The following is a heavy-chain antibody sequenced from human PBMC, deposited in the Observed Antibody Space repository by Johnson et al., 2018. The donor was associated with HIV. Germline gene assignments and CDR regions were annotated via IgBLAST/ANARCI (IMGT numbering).Heavy chain of an antibody. CDR3: ARDWSWRGSLKGGGAFDI. Sequence: HLVESGGGVVQPGRSLRLSCAASGFSFSSYAMHWVRQAPGKGLEWVANIKQDGSEKYYVDSVKGRFTISRDNSENTLYLQMNSLRAEDTAVFFCARDWSWRGSLKGGGAFDIWGQGTLVTVSS. V-gene: IGHV3-7*01. D-gene: IGHD1-26*01. CDR2: IKQDGSEK. J-gene: IGHJ3*02. CDR1: GFSFSSYA.